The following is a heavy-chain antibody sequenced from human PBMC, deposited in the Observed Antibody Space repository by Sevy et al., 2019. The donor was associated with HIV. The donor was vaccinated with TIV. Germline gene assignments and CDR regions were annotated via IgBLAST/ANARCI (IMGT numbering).Heavy chain of an antibody. D-gene: IGHD3-22*01. Sequence: SGPTLVKPTQTLTLTCTFSGFSLSTSGVGVGWIRQPPGKALEWLALIYWDDDKRYSPSLKSRLTITKDTFKNQVVLTMTNIDPVDTATYYCAHSLSTDYYDSSGSGAFDIWGQGTMVTVSS. V-gene: IGHV2-5*02. CDR1: GFSLSTSGVG. J-gene: IGHJ3*02. CDR3: AHSLSTDYYDSSGSGAFDI. CDR2: IYWDDDK.